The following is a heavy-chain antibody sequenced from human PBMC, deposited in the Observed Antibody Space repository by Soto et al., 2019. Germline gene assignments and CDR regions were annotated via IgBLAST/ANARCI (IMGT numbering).Heavy chain of an antibody. CDR1: VFTCSGFD. Sequence: PGGSLRLSCEASVFTCSGFDMHWVRQPTGKGLEWVSTIGTAGDTYYAVSVKGRFTISRDNAKNSLSLQMNSLRAGDTAVYFCARGQEVGAHFFDSWGQGTQVTVSS. V-gene: IGHV3-13*01. CDR2: IGTAGDT. J-gene: IGHJ4*02. D-gene: IGHD2-15*01. CDR3: ARGQEVGAHFFDS.